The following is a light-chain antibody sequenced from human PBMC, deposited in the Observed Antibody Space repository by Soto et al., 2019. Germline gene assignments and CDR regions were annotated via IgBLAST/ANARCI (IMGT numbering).Light chain of an antibody. V-gene: IGKV1-5*03. J-gene: IGKJ3*01. CDR3: QHYDSYSGT. CDR2: RAS. CDR1: QSINSW. Sequence: DIQMTQSPSTLSASVGDRVTITCRASQSINSWLAWYQQKPGKAPRLLIYRASSLEGGDLSRYSGSGSGAEYTRTISSLQNNDFATYYYQHYDSYSGTFGHGTKVDIK.